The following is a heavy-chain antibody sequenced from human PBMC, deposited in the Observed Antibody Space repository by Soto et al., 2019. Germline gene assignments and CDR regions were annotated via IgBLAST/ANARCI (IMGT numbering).Heavy chain of an antibody. CDR3: AWTPAFCGGNCYLPNFDT. D-gene: IGHD2-21*01. CDR1: GGTFTNYD. V-gene: IGHV1-69*01. CDR2: IIPLFGSP. Sequence: QVQLVQSGTEVQKPGSSVKLSCKPSGGTFTNYDISWVRQAPGQGLEWMGGIIPLFGSPHYSPKFEGRVTITADEVSTTAHLELSSLRFDDTAVYFCAWTPAFCGGNCYLPNFDTWGQGTLVIVSS. J-gene: IGHJ4*02.